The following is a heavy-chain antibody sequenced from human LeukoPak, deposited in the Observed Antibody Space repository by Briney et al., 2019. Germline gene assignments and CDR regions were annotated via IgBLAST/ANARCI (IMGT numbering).Heavy chain of an antibody. D-gene: IGHD1-26*01. Sequence: PSETLSLTCTVSGGSISSSSYYWGWIRQPPGKGLEWIGSIYYSGSTYYNPPLKSRVTISVDTSKNQFSLKLSSVTAADTAVYYCARLGRGGGYFDYWGQGTLVTVSS. CDR2: IYYSGST. J-gene: IGHJ4*02. V-gene: IGHV4-39*01. CDR1: GGSISSSSYY. CDR3: ARLGRGGGYFDY.